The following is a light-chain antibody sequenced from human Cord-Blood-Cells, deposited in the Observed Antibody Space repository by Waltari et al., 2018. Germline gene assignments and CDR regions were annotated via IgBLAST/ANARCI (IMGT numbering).Light chain of an antibody. CDR2: KSS. Sequence: DIQMTQSPSTLSASVGDRVTITCRASQSISSWLAWYQQKPGKAPKLLIYKSSSLESGVPSRFSGSGSGTAFTLTISILQPDDVATYYCQQYNSYPLTVGGGTKVEIK. CDR3: QQYNSYPLT. CDR1: QSISSW. V-gene: IGKV1-5*03. J-gene: IGKJ4*01.